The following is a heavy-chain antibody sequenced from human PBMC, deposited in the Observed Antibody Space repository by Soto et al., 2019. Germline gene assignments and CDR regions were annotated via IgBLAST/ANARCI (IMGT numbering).Heavy chain of an antibody. Sequence: QVQLVQSGAEVKKPGSSVKVSCKASGGTFSSYAISWVRQAPGQGLEWMGGIISIFGTADYAQKFQGRVTSTADESTSTAYMELSRVRSEDTAVYYCARRDYDSSGYYDLGYWGQGTLVTVSS. CDR2: IISIFGTA. CDR1: GGTFSSYA. CDR3: ARRDYDSSGYYDLGY. V-gene: IGHV1-69*12. D-gene: IGHD3-22*01. J-gene: IGHJ4*02.